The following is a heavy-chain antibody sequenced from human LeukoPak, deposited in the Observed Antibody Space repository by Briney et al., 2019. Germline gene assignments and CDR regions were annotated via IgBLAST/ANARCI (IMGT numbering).Heavy chain of an antibody. V-gene: IGHV3-23*01. Sequence: PGGSLRLSCAASGFTFNTYAMSWLRQAPGKGLEWVSGISASGGGTYYADSVKGRFTISRDNSENTLYLQMNTLRAEDTAVYFCAKDFTYPADPGTHFDYWGQGTLVSVSS. CDR1: GFTFNTYA. J-gene: IGHJ4*02. D-gene: IGHD3-10*01. CDR2: ISASGGGT. CDR3: AKDFTYPADPGTHFDY.